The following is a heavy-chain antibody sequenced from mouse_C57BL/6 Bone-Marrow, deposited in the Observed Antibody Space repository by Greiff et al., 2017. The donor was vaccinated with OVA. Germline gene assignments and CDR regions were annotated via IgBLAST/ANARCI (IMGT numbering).Heavy chain of an antibody. V-gene: IGHV1-66*01. D-gene: IGHD2-4*01. J-gene: IGHJ3*01. CDR2: IYPGSGNT. Sequence: QVQLQQSGPELVKPGASVKISCKASGYSFTSYYIHWVKQRPGQGLEWIGWIYPGSGNTKYNEKFKGKATLTADTSSSTAYMQLSSLTSEDSAVYYCALYDYAGFAYWGQGTLVTVSA. CDR1: GYSFTSYY. CDR3: ALYDYAGFAY.